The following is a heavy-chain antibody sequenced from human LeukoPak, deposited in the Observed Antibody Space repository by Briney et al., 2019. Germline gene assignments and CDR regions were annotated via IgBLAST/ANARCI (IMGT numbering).Heavy chain of an antibody. Sequence: PGGSLRLSCAASGFTFSSYWMSWVRQAPGKGLEWVANIKQDGSEKYYVDSVKGRFTISRDNAKNSLYLQMNSLRAEDTAVYYCARIYCSGGRCFDYWGQGTLVTVSS. V-gene: IGHV3-7*01. CDR3: ARIYCSGGRCFDY. J-gene: IGHJ4*02. CDR1: GFTFSSYW. CDR2: IKQDGSEK. D-gene: IGHD2-15*01.